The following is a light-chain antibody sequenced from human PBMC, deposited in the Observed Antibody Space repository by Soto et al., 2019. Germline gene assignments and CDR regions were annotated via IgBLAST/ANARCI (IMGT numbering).Light chain of an antibody. CDR1: SSDVGNYNR. CDR3: SSYTSSSTYV. J-gene: IGLJ1*01. Sequence: QSALTQTPSVSGSPGQSVTISCTATSSDVGNYNRVSWYQQPPGTAPKVIIYEVSNRPSGVPDRFSGSKSGNTASLTISGLQAEDEADYYCSSYTSSSTYVFGSGTKLTVL. CDR2: EVS. V-gene: IGLV2-18*02.